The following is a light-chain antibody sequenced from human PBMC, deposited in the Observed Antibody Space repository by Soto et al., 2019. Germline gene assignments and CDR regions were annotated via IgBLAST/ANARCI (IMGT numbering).Light chain of an antibody. V-gene: IGKV3-11*01. Sequence: EIVLTQSPATLSLSPGERATLSCRASQSVSSYLAWYQQKPGQAPRLLLYGASTRATGIPARFSGSGSGTDFTLTIGSLEPEDFAVYYCQQRGNWPRITFGQGTRLEIK. J-gene: IGKJ5*01. CDR1: QSVSSY. CDR2: GAS. CDR3: QQRGNWPRIT.